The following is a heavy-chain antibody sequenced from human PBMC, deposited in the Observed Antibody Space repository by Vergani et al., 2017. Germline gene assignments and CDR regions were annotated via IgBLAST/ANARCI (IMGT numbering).Heavy chain of an antibody. V-gene: IGHV3-9*01. CDR2: ISWNSGSI. CDR3: ARQGPTYYYGSGSYNPDY. J-gene: IGHJ4*02. Sequence: EVQLVESGGGLVQPGRSLRLSCAASGFTFDDYAMHWVRQAPGKGLEWVSGISWNSGSIGYADSVKGRFTISRDNAKNSLYLQMNSLRAEDTAWYYCARQGPTYYYGSGSYNPDYWGQGTLVTVSS. D-gene: IGHD3-10*01. CDR1: GFTFDDYA.